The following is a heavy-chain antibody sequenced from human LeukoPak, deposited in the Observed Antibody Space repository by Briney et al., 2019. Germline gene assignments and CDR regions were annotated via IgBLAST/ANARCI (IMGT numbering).Heavy chain of an antibody. CDR2: ISDDGRSK. Sequence: GGYLRLSCAASGFSFISYGMHWVRQAPGKGLEWVGVISDDGRSKDYGDSVKGRFTISRDNSKDTLYLQMNSLRDEDTAVYYCAKRPSDYGDYVSYFDYWGQGTLVTVSS. D-gene: IGHD4-17*01. V-gene: IGHV3-30*18. CDR1: GFSFISYG. CDR3: AKRPSDYGDYVSYFDY. J-gene: IGHJ4*02.